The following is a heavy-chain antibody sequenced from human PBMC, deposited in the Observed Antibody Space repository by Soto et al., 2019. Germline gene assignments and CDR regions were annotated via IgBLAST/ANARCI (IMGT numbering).Heavy chain of an antibody. D-gene: IGHD3-22*01. CDR1: GYTFTRYG. J-gene: IGHJ4*02. CDR2: INAGNGNT. Sequence: GASVKVSCKASGYTFTRYGISWVRQAPGQRLEWMGWINAGNGNTKYSQKFQGRVTITRDTSASTAYMELSSLRSEDTAVYYCARGSGPMIEWHWGQGTLVTVSS. V-gene: IGHV1-3*01. CDR3: ARGSGPMIEWH.